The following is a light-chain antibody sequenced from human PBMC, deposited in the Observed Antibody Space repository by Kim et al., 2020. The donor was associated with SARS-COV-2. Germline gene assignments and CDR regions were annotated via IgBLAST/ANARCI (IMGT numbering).Light chain of an antibody. V-gene: IGKV3-11*01. CDR2: DAS. J-gene: IGKJ5*01. Sequence: APGQRATFACMASQSVSRYVAWYQQKPGQAPRLLIYDASNRATGIPARFSGSGSGTDFTLTISSLEPEDFAVYYCQQRSNWPPITFGQGTRLEIK. CDR1: QSVSRY. CDR3: QQRSNWPPIT.